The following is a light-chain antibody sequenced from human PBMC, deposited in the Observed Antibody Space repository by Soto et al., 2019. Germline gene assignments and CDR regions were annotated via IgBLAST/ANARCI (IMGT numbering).Light chain of an antibody. CDR3: QQRNNWPPIT. Sequence: EIVLTQSPATLSLSPGERATLYCRASQSVSSSYLAWYQQKPGQAPRLLIYDASTRATGIPARFSGSGSETDFTLTITSLEPEDFAVYYCQQRNNWPPITFGQGTRLEIK. CDR2: DAS. J-gene: IGKJ5*01. CDR1: QSVSSSY. V-gene: IGKV3-11*01.